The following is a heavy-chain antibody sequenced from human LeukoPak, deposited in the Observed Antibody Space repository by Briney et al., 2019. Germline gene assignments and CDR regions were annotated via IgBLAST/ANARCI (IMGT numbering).Heavy chain of an antibody. CDR3: ARPLGYCSDSRCPQSWFDP. CDR1: GGSFSGYY. Sequence: KPSETLSLTCAVSGGSFSGYYWTWIRQPPGKGLEWIGEINHSGRTNYNPSLKSRVIISVDTSKNQFSLNLRFVTAADTAVYYCARPLGYCSDSRCPQSWFDPWGLGTLVTVSS. J-gene: IGHJ5*02. D-gene: IGHD2-15*01. V-gene: IGHV4-34*01. CDR2: INHSGRT.